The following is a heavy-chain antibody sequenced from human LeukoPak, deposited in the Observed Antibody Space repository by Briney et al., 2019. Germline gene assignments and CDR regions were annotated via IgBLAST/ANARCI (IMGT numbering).Heavy chain of an antibody. V-gene: IGHV4-38-2*02. CDR3: ARDPGYSSGWTYNWFDP. J-gene: IGHJ5*02. CDR2: IYHSGST. D-gene: IGHD6-19*01. Sequence: PSETLSLTCTVSGYSISSGYYWGWIRQPPGKGLEWIGSIYHSGSTYYNPSLKSRVTISVDTSKNQFSLKLSSVTAADTAVYYCARDPGYSSGWTYNWFDPWGQGTLVTVSS. CDR1: GYSISSGYY.